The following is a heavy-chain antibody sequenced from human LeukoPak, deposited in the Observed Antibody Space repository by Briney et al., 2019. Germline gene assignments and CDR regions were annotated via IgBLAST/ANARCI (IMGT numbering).Heavy chain of an antibody. CDR1: GYTFTSHD. V-gene: IGHV1-8*01. CDR2: MNPNSGNT. D-gene: IGHD2-15*01. CDR3: ASACSGGSCLDYYYYMDV. Sequence: ASVKVSCKASGYTFTSHDINWVRQATGQGLEWMGWMNPNSGNTGYAQKFQGRVTMTRNTSISTAYMELSSLRSEDTAVYYCASACSGGSCLDYYYYMDVWGKGTTVTVSS. J-gene: IGHJ6*03.